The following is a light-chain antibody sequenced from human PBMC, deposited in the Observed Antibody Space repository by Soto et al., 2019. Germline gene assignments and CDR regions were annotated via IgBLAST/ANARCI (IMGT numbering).Light chain of an antibody. CDR3: QHYNIYFLT. V-gene: IGKV1-5*01. CDR1: QSISSW. Sequence: DIQMTQSPSTLSASVGNIVTITCRSSQSISSWLAWYQQKPGKAPKLLIYDASSLEGGVASKFSGSGSGTKFTLTIRSLQPDDLASDDCQHYNIYFLTFGQGTKVEVK. J-gene: IGKJ1*01. CDR2: DAS.